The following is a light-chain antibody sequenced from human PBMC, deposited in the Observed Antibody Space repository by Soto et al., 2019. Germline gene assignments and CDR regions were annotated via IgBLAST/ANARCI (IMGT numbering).Light chain of an antibody. CDR2: GAS. CDR1: QIISSN. Sequence: EIVLTQSPATLSVSPGERATLSCRASQIISSNLAWYQQKPGQAPRLLIHGASTRATGIPVRFSGSGSGTEFTLTISSLQSEDFAVYYCQQYHNWPPYTFGQGNRLEIK. V-gene: IGKV3-15*01. CDR3: QQYHNWPPYT. J-gene: IGKJ2*01.